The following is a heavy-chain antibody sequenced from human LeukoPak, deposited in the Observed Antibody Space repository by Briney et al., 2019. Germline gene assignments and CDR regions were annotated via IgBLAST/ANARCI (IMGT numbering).Heavy chain of an antibody. V-gene: IGHV3-11*05. CDR2: ILMSTIYT. CDR1: GFTLSDSY. Sequence: GGSLRLSCGASGFTLSDSYMSWIRQAPGKGLEWVSYILMSTIYTSYAASVKGRFTISRDNARNSLYLQMNSLRAEDTALYYCAKEGGTRGTFDVWGQGTMVTVSS. J-gene: IGHJ3*01. CDR3: AKEGGTRGTFDV. D-gene: IGHD3/OR15-3a*01.